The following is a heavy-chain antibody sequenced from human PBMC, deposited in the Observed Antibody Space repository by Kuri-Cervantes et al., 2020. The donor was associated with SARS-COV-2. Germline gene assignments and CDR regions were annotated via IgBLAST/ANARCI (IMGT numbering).Heavy chain of an antibody. J-gene: IGHJ4*02. V-gene: IGHV3-30-3*01. CDR2: ISYDGSNK. Sequence: YCAASGFSFSNYAMHWVRQAPGKGLEWVAVISYDGSNKYYSDSVKGRFTISRDNSKSTLYLQMNSLRAEDTAVYYCASDRAAAGVYYSDYWGQGTLVTVSS. CDR1: GFSFSNYA. D-gene: IGHD6-13*01. CDR3: ASDRAAAGVYYSDY.